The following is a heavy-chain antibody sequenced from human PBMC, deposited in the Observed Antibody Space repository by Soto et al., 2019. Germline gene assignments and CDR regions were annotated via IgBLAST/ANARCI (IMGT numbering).Heavy chain of an antibody. J-gene: IGHJ4*02. V-gene: IGHV3-23*01. D-gene: IGHD6-13*01. Sequence: GGSLRLSCAASGFTFSSYAMSWVRQAPGKGLEWVSAISGSGGSTYYADSVKGRFTISRDNSKNTLYLQMNSLRAEDTAVYYCAKDLGFSSSSYYFDYWGQGTLVTVSS. CDR2: ISGSGGST. CDR1: GFTFSSYA. CDR3: AKDLGFSSSSYYFDY.